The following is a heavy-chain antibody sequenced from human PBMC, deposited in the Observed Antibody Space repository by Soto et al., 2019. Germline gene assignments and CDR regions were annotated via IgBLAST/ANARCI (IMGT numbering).Heavy chain of an antibody. CDR2: IIPVFGTA. J-gene: IGHJ4*02. V-gene: IGHV1-69*13. D-gene: IGHD1-26*01. Sequence: SVKVSCKVSGGTCSSYASSWVRQAPGKGLEWMGGIIPVFGTANYAQKFQGRVTITEDESTSTAYMELSSLKSEDTAVYYCALVGATYRKYYFDYWGQGTLVTVSS. CDR3: ALVGATYRKYYFDY. CDR1: GGTCSSYA.